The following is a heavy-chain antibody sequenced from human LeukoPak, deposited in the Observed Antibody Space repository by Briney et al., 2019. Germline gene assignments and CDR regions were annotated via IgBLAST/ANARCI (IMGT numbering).Heavy chain of an antibody. J-gene: IGHJ4*02. Sequence: PSETLSLTCTVSGGSINTNGYYWGWIRQPPGQGLEWIGSIYYSGSSYSTPSLRSRATVSVDTSKNQFSLKLRSVTAADTAVYYCAKQHGYNYGYADYWGQGTLVTVSS. D-gene: IGHD5-18*01. CDR2: IYYSGSS. CDR1: GGSINTNGYY. V-gene: IGHV4-39*01. CDR3: AKQHGYNYGYADY.